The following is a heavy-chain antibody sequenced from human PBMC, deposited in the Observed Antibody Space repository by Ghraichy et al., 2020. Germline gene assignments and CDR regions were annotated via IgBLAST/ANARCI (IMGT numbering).Heavy chain of an antibody. D-gene: IGHD7-27*01. J-gene: IGHJ4*02. CDR2: TYYRSKWYN. Sequence: SQTLSLTCAISGDSVSSNSAAWDWIRPSPSRGLEWLGRTYYRSKWYNDYAVSVTSRITINPDTSKNQFSLQLNSVTPEDTAVYYCARERSDWGGRTFDSWGQGTLVTVSS. V-gene: IGHV6-1*01. CDR1: GDSVSSNSAA. CDR3: ARERSDWGGRTFDS.